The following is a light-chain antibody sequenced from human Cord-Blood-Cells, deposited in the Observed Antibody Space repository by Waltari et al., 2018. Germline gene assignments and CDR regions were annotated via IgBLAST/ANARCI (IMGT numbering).Light chain of an antibody. CDR2: AAS. J-gene: IGKJ2*03. CDR3: QKYNSALHS. CDR1: QGISNY. V-gene: IGKV1-27*01. Sequence: DIQMTQSPSSLSASAGDRVTITCRASQGISNYLAWYQQKPGKVPKLLIYAASTLQSGVPSRVSGSGSGTDFTLTISRLQPEDVATYYCQKYNSALHSLGQWTKLEIK.